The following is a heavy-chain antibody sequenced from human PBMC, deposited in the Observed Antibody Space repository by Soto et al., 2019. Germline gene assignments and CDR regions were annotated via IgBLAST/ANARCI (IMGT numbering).Heavy chain of an antibody. CDR3: VKKIAGTTTSGAYWYFDL. J-gene: IGHJ2*01. V-gene: IGHV3-23*01. CDR1: GFTFSSFA. D-gene: IGHD1-26*01. CDR2: ITGGGDST. Sequence: EVQLLESGGGLVQPGGSLRLSCAASGFTFSSFAMNWVRQAPGKGLEWVSGITGGGDSTFYADSVKGRFTISRVKSKNTVYLQMNSLRAEDTAVYYCVKKIAGTTTSGAYWYFDLWGRGTLVTVSS.